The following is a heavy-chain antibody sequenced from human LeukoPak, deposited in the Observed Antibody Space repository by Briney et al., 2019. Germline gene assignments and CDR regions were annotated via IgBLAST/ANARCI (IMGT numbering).Heavy chain of an antibody. CDR3: ARAHFAPNWFDP. V-gene: IGHV3-7*05. D-gene: IGHD3-3*02. Sequence: GASVKVSCKASGYTFTGYYMHWVRQAPGQGLEWVASIRHDGSERFYMDAVKGRFTISRDNAKNSLYLQMSSLRAEDTALYYCARAHFAPNWFDPWGQGTLVTVSS. CDR2: IRHDGSER. J-gene: IGHJ5*02. CDR1: GYTFTGYY.